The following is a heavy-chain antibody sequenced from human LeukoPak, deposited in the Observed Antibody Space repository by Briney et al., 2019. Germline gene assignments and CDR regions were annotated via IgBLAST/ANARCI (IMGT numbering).Heavy chain of an antibody. V-gene: IGHV4-34*01. J-gene: IGHJ4*02. CDR1: GGSFSDYY. CDR2: INHSGNT. CDR3: ARGYSSGWYQVDY. D-gene: IGHD6-19*01. Sequence: SETLSLTCAVYGGSFSDYYWSWIRQPPGKGLEWIGEINHSGNTNYNPSLKSRVTISVDTSKNQFSLKLSSVTAADTAVYYCARGYSSGWYQVDYWGQGTQVTVSS.